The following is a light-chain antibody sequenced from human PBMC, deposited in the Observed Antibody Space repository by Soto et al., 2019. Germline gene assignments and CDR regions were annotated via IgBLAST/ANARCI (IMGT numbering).Light chain of an antibody. Sequence: QLVLTQPPSTSGAPGQRVTISCSGSSSNIGSNTVSWYQQLPGTAPKLLIYSNNQRPSGVPDRFSGSKSGTSASLAISGLQSEDEADYYCAAWDDSLTGAVVFGGGTKLTVL. J-gene: IGLJ2*01. CDR3: AAWDDSLTGAVV. CDR1: SSNIGSNT. V-gene: IGLV1-44*01. CDR2: SNN.